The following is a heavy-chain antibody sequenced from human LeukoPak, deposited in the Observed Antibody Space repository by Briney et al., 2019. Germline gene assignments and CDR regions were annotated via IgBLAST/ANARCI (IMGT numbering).Heavy chain of an antibody. CDR2: ISDGGST. D-gene: IGHD1-26*01. J-gene: IGHJ4*02. CDR3: ARGNYYAYD. CDR1: GGSIRGYY. V-gene: IGHV4-59*01. Sequence: PSETLSLTCTVSGGSIRGYYWSWIRQPPGKGLEWVGYISDGGSTNYNPSLKSRLTISVDTSKNQLSLKLSSVTAADTAVYYCARGNYYAYDWGQGTLVTVSS.